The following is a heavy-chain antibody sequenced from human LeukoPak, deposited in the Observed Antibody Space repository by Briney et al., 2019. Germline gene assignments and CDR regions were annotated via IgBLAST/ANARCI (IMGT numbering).Heavy chain of an antibody. Sequence: SETLSLTCTVSGGSINSNSFYWGWIRHPPGKELEWIGSIYFTGSTYYNPSLKSRVTISVDTSKNQFSLKLSPVTAADTAVYYCAREVGWLHFFDYWGQGTLVTVSS. CDR2: IYFTGST. J-gene: IGHJ4*02. CDR1: GGSINSNSFY. CDR3: AREVGWLHFFDY. D-gene: IGHD5-12*01. V-gene: IGHV4-39*07.